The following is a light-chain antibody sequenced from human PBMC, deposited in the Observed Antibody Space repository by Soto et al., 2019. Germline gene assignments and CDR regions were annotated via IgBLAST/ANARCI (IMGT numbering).Light chain of an antibody. CDR1: SSDVGSYDF. CDR2: EVA. Sequence: QSALTQPPSASGSPGQSVTISCTGTSSDVGSYDFVSWFQQHPGKAPKLMIYEVAKRPSGVPDRFSGSKSANTASLTVSGLQAEDEADYYCSSYAGNYNVVFGGGTKLTVL. CDR3: SSYAGNYNVV. V-gene: IGLV2-8*01. J-gene: IGLJ3*02.